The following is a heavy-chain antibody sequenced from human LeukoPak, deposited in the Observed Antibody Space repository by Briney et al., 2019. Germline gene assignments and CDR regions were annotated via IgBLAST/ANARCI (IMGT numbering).Heavy chain of an antibody. D-gene: IGHD3-10*01. CDR3: ARGGWSGELV. J-gene: IGHJ4*02. CDR2: INHSGST. Sequence: SETLSLTCAVYGGSFSGYYWSWIRQPPGKGLGWIGEINHSGSTNYNPSLKSRVTISVDTSKNQFSLKLSSVTAADTAVYYCARGGWSGELVWGQGTLVTVSS. CDR1: GGSFSGYY. V-gene: IGHV4-34*01.